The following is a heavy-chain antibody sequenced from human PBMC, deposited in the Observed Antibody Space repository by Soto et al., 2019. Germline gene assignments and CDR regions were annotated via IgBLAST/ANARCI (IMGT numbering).Heavy chain of an antibody. Sequence: EVQLVESGGDLVQPGGSLRLSCAASGFTFSTYWMTWVRQAPGKGLEWVANIKDNGRDKYYVDSVKGRFTISRDNAKNSLYLQMENLRAEDTAVYFCATGQLTGRDSWGQGTLVTVSS. J-gene: IGHJ5*01. CDR1: GFTFSTYW. CDR3: ATGQLTGRDS. V-gene: IGHV3-7*01. D-gene: IGHD3-16*01. CDR2: IKDNGRDK.